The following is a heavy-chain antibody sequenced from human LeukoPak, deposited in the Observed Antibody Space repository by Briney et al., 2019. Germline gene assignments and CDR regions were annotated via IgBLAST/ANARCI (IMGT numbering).Heavy chain of an antibody. Sequence: GGSLRLSCAASGFTLSTYTMSWVRQAPGKGLEWVSSLRGPEGSPFYAESAKGRFTISRDNAKNSLYLQMNSLRAEDTALYYCAKDYSSSWYEACPDYWGQGTLVTVSS. CDR2: LRGPEGSP. CDR3: AKDYSSSWYEACPDY. CDR1: GFTLSTYT. D-gene: IGHD6-13*01. V-gene: IGHV3-23*01. J-gene: IGHJ4*02.